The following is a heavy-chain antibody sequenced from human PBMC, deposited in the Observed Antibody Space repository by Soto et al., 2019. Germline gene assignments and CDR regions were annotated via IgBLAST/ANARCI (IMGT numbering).Heavy chain of an antibody. D-gene: IGHD4-17*01. V-gene: IGHV4-34*01. CDR2: INHSGST. CDR1: GGSFSGYY. Sequence: SETLSLTCAVYGGSFSGYYWSWIRQPPGKGLEWIVEINHSGSTNYNPSLKRRVTISVDTSKNQFSLKLSSVTAADTAVYYCARDLIAVTNRDYWGQGTLVTVSS. J-gene: IGHJ4*02. CDR3: ARDLIAVTNRDY.